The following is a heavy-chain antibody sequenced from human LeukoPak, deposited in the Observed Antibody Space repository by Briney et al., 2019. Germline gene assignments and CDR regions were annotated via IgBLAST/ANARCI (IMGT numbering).Heavy chain of an antibody. J-gene: IGHJ3*02. CDR3: ARFERLLAFDI. Sequence: SETLSLTCAVYGGSFSGYYWSWIRQPPGKGLEWIGEINHSGSTNYIPSLKSRVTISVDTSKNQFSLKLSSVTAADTAVYYCARFERLLAFDIWGQGTMVTVSS. V-gene: IGHV4-34*01. D-gene: IGHD1-1*01. CDR2: INHSGST. CDR1: GGSFSGYY.